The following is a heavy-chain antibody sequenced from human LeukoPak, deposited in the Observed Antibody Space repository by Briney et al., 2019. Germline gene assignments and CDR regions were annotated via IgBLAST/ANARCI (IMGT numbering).Heavy chain of an antibody. J-gene: IGHJ6*02. CDR2: ISSGSRYT. Sequence: PGGSLRLSCAASGFPFSAFYMSRVRQAPGKGLEWVSYISSGSRYTLYADSVGGRFTVSRDDAQNLLYLQMNSLRAEDTAVYFCARDRAGSGNYYNNPHGPDLWGQGTTVSVSS. CDR1: GFPFSAFY. CDR3: ARDRAGSGNYYNNPHGPDL. V-gene: IGHV3-11*05. D-gene: IGHD3-10*01.